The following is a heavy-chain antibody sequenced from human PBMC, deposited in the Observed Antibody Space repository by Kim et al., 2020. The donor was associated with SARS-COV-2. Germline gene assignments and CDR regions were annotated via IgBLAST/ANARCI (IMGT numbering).Heavy chain of an antibody. CDR1: GFTFSSYA. D-gene: IGHD6-6*01. CDR3: AREARSIAAWGSYGGWWYFDY. J-gene: IGHJ4*02. Sequence: GGSLRLSCAASGFTFSSYAMHWVRQAPGKGLEWVAVISYDGSNKYYADSVKGRFTISRDNSKNTLYLQMNSLRAEDTAVYYCAREARSIAAWGSYGGWWYFDYWGQGTLVTVSS. V-gene: IGHV3-30*04. CDR2: ISYDGSNK.